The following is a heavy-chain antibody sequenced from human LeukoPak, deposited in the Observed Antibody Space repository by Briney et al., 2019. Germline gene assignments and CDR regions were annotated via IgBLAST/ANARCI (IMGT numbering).Heavy chain of an antibody. D-gene: IGHD3-3*01. CDR1: GFTFSSYW. Sequence: PGRSMRLSCAASGFTFSSYWMHWVRQAPGKGLVWVSRINSDGSSTSYADSVKGRFTISRDNAKNTLYLQMNSLRAEDTAVYYFARGARIFRVVGFDSWGQGTLVTVSS. CDR2: INSDGSST. J-gene: IGHJ4*02. CDR3: ARGARIFRVVGFDS. V-gene: IGHV3-74*01.